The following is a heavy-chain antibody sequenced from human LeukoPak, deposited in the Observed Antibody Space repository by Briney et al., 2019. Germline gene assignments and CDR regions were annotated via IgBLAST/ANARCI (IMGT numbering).Heavy chain of an antibody. CDR1: GFTFSSYE. CDR2: ISSSGSPI. CDR3: ARGIHYYDSSGYSHFDY. Sequence: PGGSLRLSCAASGFTFSSYEMNWVRQAPGKGLEWVSYISSSGSPIYYADSVEGRFTISRDNAKNSLYLQMNSLRAEDTAVYYCARGIHYYDSSGYSHFDYWGQGTLVTVSS. V-gene: IGHV3-48*03. D-gene: IGHD3-22*01. J-gene: IGHJ4*02.